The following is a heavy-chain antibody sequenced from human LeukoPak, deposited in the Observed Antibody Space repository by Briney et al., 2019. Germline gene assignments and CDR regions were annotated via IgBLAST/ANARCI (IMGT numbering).Heavy chain of an antibody. J-gene: IGHJ4*02. CDR1: GYSFTTYW. CDR2: IYPGDCDA. V-gene: IGHV5-51*01. D-gene: IGHD3-10*01. CDR3: ARLYATGSYYY. Sequence: GESLKISCKGSGYSFTTYWIGWVRQMPGKGLEWMVIIYPGDCDARYSPSFQGQVIISADKSINTSYLQWSSLKAADTAVYYFARLYATGSYYYWREGTLVTAYS.